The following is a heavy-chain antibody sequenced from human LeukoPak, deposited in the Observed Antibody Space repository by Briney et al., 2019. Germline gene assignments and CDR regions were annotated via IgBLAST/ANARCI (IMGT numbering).Heavy chain of an antibody. V-gene: IGHV4-4*07. J-gene: IGHJ4*02. CDR2: VAIRGRT. D-gene: IGHD4-17*01. Sequence: PSETLSLTRNVSGASVTSYYWSWIRQPAGKRLEWLGRVAIRGRTNYNPSLKTRVSISLDTSQNNCSLKLTSVTAADTVVYFCAGASGLTETTFDFGVWGQEALVTVSS. CDR3: AGASGLTETTFDFGV. CDR1: GASVTSYY.